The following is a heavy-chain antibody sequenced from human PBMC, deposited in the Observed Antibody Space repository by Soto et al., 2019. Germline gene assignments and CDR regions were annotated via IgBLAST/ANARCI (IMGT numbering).Heavy chain of an antibody. CDR3: AGSGSSPYYYYYGMDV. D-gene: IGHD3-10*01. CDR2: IYYSGST. J-gene: IGHJ6*01. CDR1: GGSISSYC. V-gene: IGHV4-59*01. Sequence: QVQLQESGPGLVKPSETLSLTCTVSGGSISSYCWSWIRQPPEKGLEWIGYIYYSGSTNYNPSLKSRVTISVDTSKNQFSLKLSSVTAADTAVYYCAGSGSSPYYYYYGMDVW.